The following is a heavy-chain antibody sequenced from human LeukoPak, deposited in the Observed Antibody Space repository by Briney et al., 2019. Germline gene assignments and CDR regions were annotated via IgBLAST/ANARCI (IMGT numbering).Heavy chain of an antibody. D-gene: IGHD3-9*01. CDR3: AKDLLYSDFLTGYLDH. CDR2: ISGSGGST. V-gene: IGHV3-23*01. Sequence: GGSLRLSCAASGFTFSSYAMSWVRQAPGKGLEWVSGISGSGGSTYYADSVKGRFTISRDNSKNMVYLQMNSLRAEDTAVYYCAKDLLYSDFLTGYLDHWGQGPLFTVSS. J-gene: IGHJ4*02. CDR1: GFTFSSYA.